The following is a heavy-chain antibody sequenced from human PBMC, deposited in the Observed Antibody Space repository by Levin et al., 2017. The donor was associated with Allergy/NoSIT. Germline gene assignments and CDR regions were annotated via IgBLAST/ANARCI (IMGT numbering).Heavy chain of an antibody. V-gene: IGHV3-7*01. CDR1: GFSFNRYW. D-gene: IGHD6-19*01. J-gene: IGHJ4*02. CDR2: IKQDGGEK. Sequence: PGGSLRLSCVASGFSFNRYWMGWVRQPLGKGLEWVANIKQDGGEKYYVDSVKGRFTISRDNAKNSLYLQMNSLRTEDTAVYYCARDFDVAVADMPFYWGQGTLVTVSS. CDR3: ARDFDVAVADMPFY.